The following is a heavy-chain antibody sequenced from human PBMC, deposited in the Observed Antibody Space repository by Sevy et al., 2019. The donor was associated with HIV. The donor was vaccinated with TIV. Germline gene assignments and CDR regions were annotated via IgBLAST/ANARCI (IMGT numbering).Heavy chain of an antibody. Sequence: SGPTLVNPTQTLTLTCTFSGFSLSTSGVGVGWIRQPPGKALEWLALVYWDDDKRYSPSLKSRLTITRDTSKNQVVLTMTNMDPADTATYYCAHRQYSSSSSWFDPWGQGTLVTVSS. V-gene: IGHV2-5*02. J-gene: IGHJ5*02. D-gene: IGHD6-6*01. CDR1: GFSLSTSGVG. CDR2: VYWDDDK. CDR3: AHRQYSSSSSWFDP.